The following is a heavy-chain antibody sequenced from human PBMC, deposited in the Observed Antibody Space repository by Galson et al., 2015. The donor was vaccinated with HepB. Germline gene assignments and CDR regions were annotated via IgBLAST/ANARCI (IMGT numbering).Heavy chain of an antibody. CDR3: ARHDYSNYGRGVCDY. J-gene: IGHJ4*02. D-gene: IGHD4-11*01. V-gene: IGHV5-10-1*01. CDR2: IDPSDSYT. Sequence: QSGAEVKKPGESLRISCKGSGYSFTSYWISWVRQMPGKGLEWMGRIDPSDSYTNYSPSFQGHVTISADKSISTAYLQWSSLKASDTAMYYCARHDYSNYGRGVCDYRGQGTLVTVSS. CDR1: GYSFTSYW.